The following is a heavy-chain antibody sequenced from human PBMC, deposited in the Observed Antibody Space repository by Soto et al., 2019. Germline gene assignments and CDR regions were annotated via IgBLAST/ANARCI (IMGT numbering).Heavy chain of an antibody. J-gene: IGHJ4*02. CDR2: ISSRSSTI. V-gene: IGHV3-48*01. CDR1: GFTFSEYS. Sequence: GGSLRLSCAGSGFTFSEYSINWVRQAPGKGLEWVSYISSRSSTIYYADSVKGRFTISRDNSKNSLSLQMNSLRAEDTAVYYCARDFSLDYWGRGTLVTVSS. CDR3: ARDFSLDY.